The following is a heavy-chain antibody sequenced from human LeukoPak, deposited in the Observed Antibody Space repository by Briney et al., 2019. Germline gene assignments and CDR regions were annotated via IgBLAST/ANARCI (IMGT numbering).Heavy chain of an antibody. CDR1: GFTFSSYA. V-gene: IGHV4-31*02. CDR2: IYYSGST. D-gene: IGHD6-13*01. J-gene: IGHJ5*02. CDR3: ARDLAAAGSFDP. Sequence: LRLSCAASGFTFSSYAMSWVRQAPGKGLEWIGYIYYSGSTYYNPSLKSRISMSVDTSKNQFSLKLNSVTAADTAVYYCARDLAAAGSFDPWGQGTLVTVSS.